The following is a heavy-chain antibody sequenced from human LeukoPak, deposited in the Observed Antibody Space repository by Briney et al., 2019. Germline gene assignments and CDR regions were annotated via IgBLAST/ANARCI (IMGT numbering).Heavy chain of an antibody. CDR1: GGSISSGGYS. D-gene: IGHD5-18*01. Sequence: PSETLSLTCAVSGGSISSGGYSWSWIRQPPGKGLEWIGYIYHSGSTYYNPSLKSRVTISVDRSKNQFSLKLSSVTAADTAVYYCARAHGYSWNWFDSWGQGTLVTVSS. CDR2: IYHSGST. J-gene: IGHJ5*01. V-gene: IGHV4-30-2*01. CDR3: ARAHGYSWNWFDS.